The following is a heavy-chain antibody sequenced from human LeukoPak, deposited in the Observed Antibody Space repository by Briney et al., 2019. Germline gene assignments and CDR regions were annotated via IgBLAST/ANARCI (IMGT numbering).Heavy chain of an antibody. CDR1: GGSISSGSYY. CDR3: VRDRVLGAFDI. D-gene: IGHD3-16*01. V-gene: IGHV4-61*01. Sequence: SETLSLTCTVSGGSISSGSYYWGWIRQPPGKGLEWIGSIYYSGSTNYNPSLKSRVTISVDTSKNQFSLKLSSVTAADTAVYYCVRDRVLGAFDIWGQGTMVTVSS. CDR2: IYYSGST. J-gene: IGHJ3*02.